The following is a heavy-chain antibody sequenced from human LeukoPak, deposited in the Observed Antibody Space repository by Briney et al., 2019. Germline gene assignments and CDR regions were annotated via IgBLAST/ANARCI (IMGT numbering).Heavy chain of an antibody. D-gene: IGHD5-18*01. CDR1: GFTFRSYA. Sequence: GGSLRLSCAASGFTFRSYAMSWVRQAPGKGLEWVSAISGSGGSTYYADSVKGRFTISRDNSKNTLYLQMNSLRAEDTAVYYCAKGGTYSYGNFDYWGQGTLVTVSS. CDR3: AKGGTYSYGNFDY. J-gene: IGHJ4*02. V-gene: IGHV3-23*01. CDR2: ISGSGGST.